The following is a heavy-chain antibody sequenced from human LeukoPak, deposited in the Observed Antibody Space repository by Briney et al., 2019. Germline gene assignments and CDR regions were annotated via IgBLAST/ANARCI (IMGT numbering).Heavy chain of an antibody. J-gene: IGHJ6*02. Sequence: GGSLRLSCAASGFTFSDYYMSWIRQAPGRGLEWISYISNGGGTIYYSDSVKGRFTISRDNSRNTLYLQMNSLRAEDTAVYYCVRESGFGALFPHCMDVWGQGTTVTVSS. CDR1: GFTFSDYY. V-gene: IGHV3-11*01. CDR3: VRESGFGALFPHCMDV. D-gene: IGHD3-10*01. CDR2: ISNGGGTI.